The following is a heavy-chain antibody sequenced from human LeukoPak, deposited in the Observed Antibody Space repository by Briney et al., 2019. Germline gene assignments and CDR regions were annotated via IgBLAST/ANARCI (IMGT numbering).Heavy chain of an antibody. Sequence: PGGSLRLSCAASGFTFSSYGMHWVRQAPGKGLEWVAFIRYDGSNKYYADSVKGRFTISRDNSKNTLYLQMNSLRAEDTAVYYCAKDRITMIPRGIDIWGQGTMVTVSS. CDR1: GFTFSSYG. CDR2: IRYDGSNK. CDR3: AKDRITMIPRGIDI. J-gene: IGHJ3*02. D-gene: IGHD3-22*01. V-gene: IGHV3-30*02.